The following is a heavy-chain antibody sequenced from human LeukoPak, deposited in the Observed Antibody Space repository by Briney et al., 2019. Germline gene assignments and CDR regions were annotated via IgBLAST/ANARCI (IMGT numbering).Heavy chain of an antibody. CDR2: ISGSGGST. CDR1: GFTFSSYA. CDR3: AKDLNDYGDYVDAFDI. D-gene: IGHD4-17*01. J-gene: IGHJ3*02. V-gene: IGHV3-23*01. Sequence: PGRSLRLSCAASGFTFSSYAMSWVRQAPGKGLEWVSAISGSGGSTYYADSVKGRFTISRDNSKNTLYLQMNSLRAEDTAVYYCAKDLNDYGDYVDAFDIWGQGTMVTVSS.